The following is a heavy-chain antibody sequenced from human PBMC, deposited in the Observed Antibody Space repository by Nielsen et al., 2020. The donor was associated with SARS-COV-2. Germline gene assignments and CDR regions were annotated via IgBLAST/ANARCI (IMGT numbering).Heavy chain of an antibody. CDR3: ARGRVGVNFVLVVFTGGEFYFDY. CDR2: IYYSGST. CDR1: GGSISSSSYY. D-gene: IGHD3-22*01. Sequence: GSLRLSCTVSGGSISSSSYYWGWIRQPPGKGLEWIGSIYYSGSTYYNPSLKSRVTISVDPSKNQFSLKLRSMTAADTAVYFCARGRVGVNFVLVVFTGGEFYFDYWGQGAPVTVSS. V-gene: IGHV4-39*01. J-gene: IGHJ4*02.